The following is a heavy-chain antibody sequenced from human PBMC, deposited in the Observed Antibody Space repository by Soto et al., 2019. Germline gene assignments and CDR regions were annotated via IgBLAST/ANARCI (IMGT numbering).Heavy chain of an antibody. Sequence: QVQLVQSGAEVKKPGSSVKVSCKASGGTFSSYAISWVRQAPGQGLEWMGGIIPIFGTANYAQKFQGRVTIPADESTSTADVELSSLRSEDTAVYYCASPPVAATYYYGMDVWGQGTTVTVSS. V-gene: IGHV1-69*12. CDR3: ASPPVAATYYYGMDV. J-gene: IGHJ6*02. CDR2: IIPIFGTA. D-gene: IGHD1-26*01. CDR1: GGTFSSYA.